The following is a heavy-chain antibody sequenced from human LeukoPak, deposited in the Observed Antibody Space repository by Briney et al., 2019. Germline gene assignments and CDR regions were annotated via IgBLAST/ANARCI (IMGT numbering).Heavy chain of an antibody. V-gene: IGHV3-23*01. CDR3: SRARGGDSLFDY. Sequence: PGGSLRLSCAASGFTFSSYAMSWVRQAPGKGLEWVSAISGSGGSTYYADSVKGRFTISRDNAKNTLYLQMNSLRAEDTAVYYCSRARGGDSLFDYWGQGTLVTVPS. CDR2: ISGSGGST. D-gene: IGHD2-21*02. CDR1: GFTFSSYA. J-gene: IGHJ4*02.